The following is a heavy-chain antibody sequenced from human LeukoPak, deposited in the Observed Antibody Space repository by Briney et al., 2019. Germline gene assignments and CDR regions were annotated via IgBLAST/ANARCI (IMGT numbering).Heavy chain of an antibody. V-gene: IGHV5-10-1*01. CDR3: ARLGYCSSRSCYYGMDV. J-gene: IGHJ6*02. CDR1: GYSFTSSW. CDR2: IDPNDSYT. D-gene: IGHD2-2*01. Sequence: GESLKISCKGSGYSFTSSWISWVRQMPGKGLEWMGKIDPNDSYTNYSPSFQGHVTISADKSISTAYLQWSSLKASDAAMYYCARLGYCSSRSCYYGMDVWGQGTTVTVSS.